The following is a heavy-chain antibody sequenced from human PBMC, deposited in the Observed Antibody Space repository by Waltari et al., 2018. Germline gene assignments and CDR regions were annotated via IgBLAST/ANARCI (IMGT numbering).Heavy chain of an antibody. J-gene: IGHJ4*02. Sequence: QLELQESGPGLVKPSETLSLTCSVAGGSIRRGGYYWVWIRQPPGKGLEWSGSIYYSGTTYYNPSLNSRVTISVDTSKNQFSLKLTSVTAADTAMYFCARQSYYDESGHDWGQGTLVTVSS. CDR3: ARQSYYDESGHD. CDR1: GGSIRRGGYY. CDR2: IYYSGTT. D-gene: IGHD3-22*01. V-gene: IGHV4-39*01.